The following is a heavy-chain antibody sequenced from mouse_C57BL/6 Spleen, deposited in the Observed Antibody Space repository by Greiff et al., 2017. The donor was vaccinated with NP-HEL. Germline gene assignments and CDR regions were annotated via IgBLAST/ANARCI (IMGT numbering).Heavy chain of an antibody. Sequence: EVQLQQSGPELVKPGASVKIPCKASGYTFTDYNMDWVKQSHGKSLEWIGDINPNNGGTIYNQKFKGKATLTVDKSSSTAYMELRSLTSEDTAVYYCARVTTVVESVSYLYFDVWGTGTTVTVSS. CDR1: GYTFTDYN. V-gene: IGHV1-18*01. D-gene: IGHD1-1*01. CDR3: ARVTTVVESVSYLYFDV. CDR2: INPNNGGT. J-gene: IGHJ1*03.